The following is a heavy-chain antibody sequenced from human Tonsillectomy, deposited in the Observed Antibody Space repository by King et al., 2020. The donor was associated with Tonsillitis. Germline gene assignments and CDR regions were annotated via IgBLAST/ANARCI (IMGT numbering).Heavy chain of an antibody. CDR1: GYSFTSYW. D-gene: IGHD3-9*01. CDR2: IDPSDSYT. V-gene: IGHV5-10-1*03. J-gene: IGHJ3*02. Sequence: VQLVESGAEVKKPGESLRISCKGSGYSFTSYWISWVRQMPGKGLEWMGRIDPSDSYTNYSPSFQGHVTISADESISTAYMQWSSLKASDTAMYYCARLYGLRNFDRVDAFDIWGQGKMVTVSS. CDR3: ARLYGLRNFDRVDAFDI.